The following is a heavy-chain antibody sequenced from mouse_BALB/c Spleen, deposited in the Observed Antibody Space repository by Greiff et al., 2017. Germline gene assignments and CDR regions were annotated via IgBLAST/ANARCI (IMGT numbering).Heavy chain of an antibody. J-gene: IGHJ3*01. CDR1: GFDFSRYW. Sequence: EVKLVESGGGLVQPGGSLKLSCAASGFDFSRYWMSWVRQAPGKGLEWIGEINPDSSTINYTPSLKDKFIISRDNAKNTLYLQMSKVRSEDTALYYCARQGGYYDYDGSWFAYWGQGTLVTVSA. CDR3: ARQGGYYDYDGSWFAY. D-gene: IGHD2-4*01. CDR2: INPDSSTI. V-gene: IGHV4-1*02.